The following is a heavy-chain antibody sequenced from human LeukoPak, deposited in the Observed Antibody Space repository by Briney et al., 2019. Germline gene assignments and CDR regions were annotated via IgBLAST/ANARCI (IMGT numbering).Heavy chain of an antibody. CDR3: ARGYDIDV. V-gene: IGHV4-59*01. J-gene: IGHJ6*02. CDR1: GGSISNYH. CDR2: IYYTGTT. Sequence: SETLSLTCTVSGGSISNYHWSWIRQPPGKALEWIGYIYYTGTTKYNPSLKSRATISLDTSKNQFSLKLTSVTAADTALFFCARGYDIDVWGQGITVTVSS.